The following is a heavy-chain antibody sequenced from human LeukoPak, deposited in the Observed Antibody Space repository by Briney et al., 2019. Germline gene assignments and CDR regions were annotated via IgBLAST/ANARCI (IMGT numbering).Heavy chain of an antibody. CDR1: GFPFSTYG. CDR2: IWYDGSNK. Sequence: GRSLRLSCAASGFPFSTYGMHWVRQAPGKGLEWVAVIWYDGSNKNYVDSVKGRFTISRDNSKNTLYLQMNSLRLEDTAVYYCARGGGKRGMDVWGQGTTVSVSS. D-gene: IGHD4-23*01. V-gene: IGHV3-33*01. CDR3: ARGGGKRGMDV. J-gene: IGHJ6*02.